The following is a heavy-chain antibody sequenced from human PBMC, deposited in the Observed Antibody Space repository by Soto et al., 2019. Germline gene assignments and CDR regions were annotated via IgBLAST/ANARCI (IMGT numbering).Heavy chain of an antibody. CDR2: IIPIFGTA. D-gene: IGHD3-3*01. J-gene: IGHJ6*02. V-gene: IGHV1-69*13. Sequence: SVKVSCKASGVTFSSYAISWVRQAPVQGLEWMGGIIPIFGTANYAQKFQGRVTITADESTSTAYMELSSLRSEDTAVYYCARSHRSPSIFGVYYYGMDVWGQGTTVTVSS. CDR1: GVTFSSYA. CDR3: ARSHRSPSIFGVYYYGMDV.